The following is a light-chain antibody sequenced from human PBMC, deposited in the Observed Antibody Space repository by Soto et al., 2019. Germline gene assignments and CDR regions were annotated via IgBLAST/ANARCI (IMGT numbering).Light chain of an antibody. CDR1: SSDVGYDNY. Sequence: QSVLTQPASVSGSPGQSITISCTGTSSDVGYDNYVSWFLQHPGKAPKLMIYEVSRRPSGVSNRFSGSKSANTASLTISGLQAEDEADYYCTSHTASSTWVFGGGTKLTVL. CDR2: EVS. V-gene: IGLV2-14*01. CDR3: TSHTASSTWV. J-gene: IGLJ3*02.